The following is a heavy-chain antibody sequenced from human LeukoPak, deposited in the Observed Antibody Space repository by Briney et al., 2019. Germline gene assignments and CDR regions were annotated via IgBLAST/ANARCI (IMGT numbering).Heavy chain of an antibody. V-gene: IGHV4-59*01. CDR1: VGSISSYY. D-gene: IGHD3-10*01. J-gene: IGHJ4*02. CDR3: ARVGTYGAGSYLSWLDY. CDR2: IYYSGST. Sequence: SETLSLTCTVSVGSISSYYWSWIRQPPGKGLEWIGYIYYSGSTNYNPSLKSRVTISVDTSKNQFSLKLSSVPAADTAVYYCARVGTYGAGSYLSWLDYWGQGTLVTVSS.